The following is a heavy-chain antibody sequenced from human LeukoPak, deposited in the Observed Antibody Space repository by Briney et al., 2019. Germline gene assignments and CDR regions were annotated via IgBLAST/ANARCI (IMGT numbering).Heavy chain of an antibody. CDR3: ARGGTLDY. D-gene: IGHD3-16*01. J-gene: IGHJ4*02. CDR1: GFTFSDHY. CDR2: IRNKANSYTT. Sequence: GGSLRLSCAASGFTFSDHYMDWVRQAPGKGLEWVGRIRNKANSYTTEYAASVKGRFTISRDDSKNSLYLQMNSLKTEDTAVYYCARGGTLDYWGQGTLVTVSS. V-gene: IGHV3-72*01.